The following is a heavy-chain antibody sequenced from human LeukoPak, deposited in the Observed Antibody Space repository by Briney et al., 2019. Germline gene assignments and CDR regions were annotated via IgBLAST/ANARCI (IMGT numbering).Heavy chain of an antibody. CDR1: GFTFSSYW. CDR3: ARIETSSWSFDY. V-gene: IGHV3-7*01. J-gene: IGHJ4*02. Sequence: PGGSLRLSCAASGFTFSSYWMSWVRQAPGKGLEWLANIKQDGSEKYYVDSVKGRFTISRDNAKNSLYLQMKSQRAEDTAVYYCARIETSSWSFDYWGQGTLVTVSS. CDR2: IKQDGSEK. D-gene: IGHD6-13*01.